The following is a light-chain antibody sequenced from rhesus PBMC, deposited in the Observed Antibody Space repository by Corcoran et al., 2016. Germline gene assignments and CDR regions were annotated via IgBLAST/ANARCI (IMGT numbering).Light chain of an antibody. CDR3: QQGNSNPRT. J-gene: IGKJ1*01. CDR2: YAN. CDR1: QGISSY. V-gene: IGKV1-32*02. Sequence: DIQMSQSPSSLSASVGDRVTITCWASQGISSYPNWYQQKPGKAPKLLIYYANTLASGVPSRFSGSGSGTDFTLTISSLQPDEFATYCYQQGNSNPRTFGQGTKVEIK.